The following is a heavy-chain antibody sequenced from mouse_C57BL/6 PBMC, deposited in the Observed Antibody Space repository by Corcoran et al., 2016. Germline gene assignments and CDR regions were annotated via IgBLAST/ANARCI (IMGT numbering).Heavy chain of an antibody. CDR2: INTYSGVP. Sequence: QIQLVQSGPEMKKPGETVKISCKASGYTFTNYGMSWVKQAPGKGLKCMGWINTYSGVPTYADGFKGRFAFSLETCASTAYLQINNLKNEDTATYCCARGAYSNYLYWYFDVRGKGTTVTVSS. CDR3: ARGAYSNYLYWYFDV. CDR1: GYTFTNYG. J-gene: IGHJ1*03. V-gene: IGHV9-3*01. D-gene: IGHD2-5*01.